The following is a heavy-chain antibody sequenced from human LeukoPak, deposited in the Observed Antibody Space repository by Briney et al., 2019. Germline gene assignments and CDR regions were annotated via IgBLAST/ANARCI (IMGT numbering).Heavy chain of an antibody. V-gene: IGHV3-74*01. CDR2: IDSDDGST. Sequence: GGSLRHSCAASGFTFSRDWMHWVRQVPGKGLVWVSRIDSDDGSTSYADSVRGRFTISRDNAKKTLYLQMNSLRVEDTAVYYCLVILTEPTSPSPDGLDIWGQGTMVTVSS. D-gene: IGHD2-15*01. J-gene: IGHJ3*02. CDR1: GFTFSRDW. CDR3: LVILTEPTSPSPDGLDI.